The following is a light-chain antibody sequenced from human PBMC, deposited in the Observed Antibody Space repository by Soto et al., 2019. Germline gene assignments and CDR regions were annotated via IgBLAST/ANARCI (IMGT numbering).Light chain of an antibody. CDR2: EVS. Sequence: QSALTQPPSASGSPGQSVTISCTGTSSDVGGYNYVSWYQQHPDKAPKLMIYEVSRRPSGVPDRFSGSKSGNTASLTVSGLQAEDEADYYCSSNAGSNNYVVFGGGIKLTVL. CDR3: SSNAGSNNYVV. V-gene: IGLV2-8*01. CDR1: SSDVGGYNY. J-gene: IGLJ2*01.